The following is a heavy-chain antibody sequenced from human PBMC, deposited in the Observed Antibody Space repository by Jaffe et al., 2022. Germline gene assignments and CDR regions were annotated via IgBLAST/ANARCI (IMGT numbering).Heavy chain of an antibody. V-gene: IGHV3-23*01. CDR3: AKDTLRAVAARPESVEDKSYYFDY. Sequence: EVQLLESGGGLVQPGGSLRLSCAASGFTFSSYAMSWVRQAPGKGLEWVSAISGSGGSTYYADSVKGRFTISRDNSKNTLYLQMNSLRAEDTAVYYCAKDTLRAVAARPESVEDKSYYFDYWGQGTLVTVSS. D-gene: IGHD6-6*01. CDR2: ISGSGGST. CDR1: GFTFSSYA. J-gene: IGHJ4*02.